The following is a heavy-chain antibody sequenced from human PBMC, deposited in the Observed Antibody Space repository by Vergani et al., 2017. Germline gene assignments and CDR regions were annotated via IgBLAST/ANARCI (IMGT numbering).Heavy chain of an antibody. CDR2: ISYDGSNK. CDR1: GFTFSSYA. V-gene: IGHV3-30-3*01. J-gene: IGHJ4*02. D-gene: IGHD3-22*01. CDR3: ARGYNYDXIGYYFWPKVTPYYFDY. Sequence: VQLVESGGGLVKPGGSLRLSCAASGFTFSSYAMHWVRQAPGKGLEWVAVISYDGSNKYYADSVKGRFTISRDNSKNTLYLQMNSLRAEDTAVYYCARGYNYDXIGYYFWPKVTPYYFDYWGQGTLVTVSS.